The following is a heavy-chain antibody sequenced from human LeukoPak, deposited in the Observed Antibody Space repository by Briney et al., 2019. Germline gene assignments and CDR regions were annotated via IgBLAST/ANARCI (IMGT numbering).Heavy chain of an antibody. CDR2: ISGSDGTS. CDR3: AKSLGVGGYTRYKGFDQ. D-gene: IGHD3-16*02. V-gene: IGHV3-23*01. Sequence: GGSLRLSCAASGFTFNSFAMNWVRQAPGKGLEWVSSISGSDGTSHYADFVKGRFAISRDNSRNTLYLQMNSLRAEDTAAYYCAKSLGVGGYTRYKGFDQWGQGTLVVVSS. J-gene: IGHJ4*02. CDR1: GFTFNSFA.